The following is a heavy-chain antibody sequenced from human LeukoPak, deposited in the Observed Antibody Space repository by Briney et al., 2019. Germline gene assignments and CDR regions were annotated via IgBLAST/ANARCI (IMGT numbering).Heavy chain of an antibody. V-gene: IGHV4-34*01. J-gene: IGHJ5*02. CDR2: INHSGST. Sequence: SETLSLTCAVYGGSFSGYYWSWIRQPPGKGLEWIGEINHSGSTNYNPSLKSRVTMSVDTSKNQFSLKLSSVTAADTAVYYCARDAEYSSSWYWFDPWGQGTLVTVSS. D-gene: IGHD6-13*01. CDR3: ARDAEYSSSWYWFDP. CDR1: GGSFSGYY.